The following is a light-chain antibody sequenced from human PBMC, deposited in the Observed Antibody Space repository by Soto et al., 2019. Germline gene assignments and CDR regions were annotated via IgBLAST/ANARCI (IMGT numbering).Light chain of an antibody. CDR1: QDIRSA. V-gene: IGKV1-6*02. Sequence: AIQMTQSPSSLSASVGDRFTITCLASQDIRSALGWYQQKPVKAPKLLIFAAATLQIGVPSKFSGSGSGTDFTLTINSLQPEDFATYYCQQLNNYQGTFGQGTRLEIK. CDR3: QQLNNYQGT. CDR2: AAA. J-gene: IGKJ5*01.